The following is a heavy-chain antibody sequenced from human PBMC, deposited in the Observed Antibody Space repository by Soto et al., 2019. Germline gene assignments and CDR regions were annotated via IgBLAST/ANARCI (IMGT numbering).Heavy chain of an antibody. J-gene: IGHJ5*02. CDR3: ARDQGVAAAGITWFDP. Sequence: SEALSLTCTVSGASMNSYHWSWIRQPAGKGLEWIGHIHSSGSTNYNPSLKSRVTMSVDTSKNQFSLRLMSLTAADTAVYYCARDQGVAAAGITWFDPWGQGSLVTVSS. CDR1: GASMNSYH. D-gene: IGHD6-13*01. CDR2: IHSSGST. V-gene: IGHV4-4*07.